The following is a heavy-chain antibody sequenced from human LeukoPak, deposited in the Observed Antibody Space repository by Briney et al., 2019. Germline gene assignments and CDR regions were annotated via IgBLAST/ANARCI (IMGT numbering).Heavy chain of an antibody. J-gene: IGHJ4*02. Sequence: PGGSLRLSCAASGFTFSSSAMSWVRQAPGKGLEWVSAISGSGGSTYYADSVKGQFTISRDNSKNTLYLQMNSLRAEDTAVYYCANPQHSITMIVVPYGEFDYWGQGTLVTVSS. CDR1: GFTFSSSA. CDR3: ANPQHSITMIVVPYGEFDY. D-gene: IGHD3-22*01. CDR2: ISGSGGST. V-gene: IGHV3-23*01.